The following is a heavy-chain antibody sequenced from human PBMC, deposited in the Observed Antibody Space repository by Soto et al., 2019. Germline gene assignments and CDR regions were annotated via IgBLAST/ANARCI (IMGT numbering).Heavy chain of an antibody. D-gene: IGHD3-3*01. Sequence: GESLKISCKGSGYSFTSYWISWVRQMPGKGLEWMGRIDPSDSYTNYSPSFQGHVTISADKSISTAYLQWSSLKASDTAMYYCARPAGDFWSGYYVGMDVWGQGTTVTLSS. CDR1: GYSFTSYW. CDR2: IDPSDSYT. V-gene: IGHV5-10-1*01. J-gene: IGHJ6*02. CDR3: ARPAGDFWSGYYVGMDV.